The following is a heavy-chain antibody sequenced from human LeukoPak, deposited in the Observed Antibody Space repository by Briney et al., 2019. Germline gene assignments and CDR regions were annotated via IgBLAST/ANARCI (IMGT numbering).Heavy chain of an antibody. V-gene: IGHV3-74*01. CDR1: GFTFRSYW. CDR2: INGDGSST. CDR3: AREEGLLWVGEKRNWFDP. D-gene: IGHD3-10*01. Sequence: GGSLRLSCTASGFTFRSYWMHWVRQAPGKGLVWVSRINGDGSSTNYAGSVKGRFTVSRDNAKSTLYLQMNSLRVEDTAVYYCAREEGLLWVGEKRNWFDPWGQGTLVTVSS. J-gene: IGHJ5*02.